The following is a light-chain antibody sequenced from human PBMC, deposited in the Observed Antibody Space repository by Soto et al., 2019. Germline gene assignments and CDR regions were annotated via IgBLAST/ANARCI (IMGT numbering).Light chain of an antibody. V-gene: IGKV4-1*01. Sequence: DIVMTQSPDSLAVSLGERATINCKSSQSVLYSSNNKNYLAWYQHKPGQPPKLLIYWASTRESGVPDRFSGSGSGTDFTLTISSLQAEDVAVYYCQQYYTTPPSTFGQGTKLELK. J-gene: IGKJ2*02. CDR2: WAS. CDR3: QQYYTTPPST. CDR1: QSVLYSSNNKNY.